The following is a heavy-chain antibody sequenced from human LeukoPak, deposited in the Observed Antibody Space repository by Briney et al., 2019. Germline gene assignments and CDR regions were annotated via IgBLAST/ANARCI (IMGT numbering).Heavy chain of an antibody. V-gene: IGHV3-30*04. CDR2: ISYDGSDK. CDR3: ARNPGRKFDF. Sequence: GRSLRLSCAASGFTFSSYAMYWVRQAPGKGLEWVAVISYDGSDKFYADSVKGRFTISRDSSKNTLYLQMNSLRPEDTAVYYCARNPGRKFDFWGQGALVTVSS. J-gene: IGHJ4*02. CDR1: GFTFSSYA. D-gene: IGHD3-10*01.